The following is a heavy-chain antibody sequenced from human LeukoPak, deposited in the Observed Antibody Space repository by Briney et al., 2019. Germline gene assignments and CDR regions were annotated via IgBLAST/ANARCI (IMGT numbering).Heavy chain of an antibody. CDR3: ARDSGSGSNDY. V-gene: IGHV1-3*01. D-gene: IGHD1-26*01. CDR1: GYTFTSYA. J-gene: IGHJ4*02. Sequence: ASVKVSCKASGYTFTSYAIHWVRQAPGQRLEWTGWISAGNGDTKYSQNFQGRVTFISNTSATTAFMELSSLRSEDAAVYYCARDSGSGSNDYWGQGTLVTVSS. CDR2: ISAGNGDT.